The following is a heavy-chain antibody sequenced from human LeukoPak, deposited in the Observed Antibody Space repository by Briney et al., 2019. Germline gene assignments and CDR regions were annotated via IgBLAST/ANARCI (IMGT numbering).Heavy chain of an antibody. D-gene: IGHD3-22*01. V-gene: IGHV4-34*01. CDR1: GGSFSGYY. CDR3: ARHGRRRGAAYYYDSSGYYPNNWFDP. CDR2: INHSGST. Sequence: PSETLSLTCAVYGGSFSGYYWSWIRQPPGKGLEWIGEINHSGSTNYNPSLKSRVTISVDTSKNQFSLKLSSVTAADTAVYYCARHGRRRGAAYYYDSSGYYPNNWFDPWGQGTLVTVSS. J-gene: IGHJ5*02.